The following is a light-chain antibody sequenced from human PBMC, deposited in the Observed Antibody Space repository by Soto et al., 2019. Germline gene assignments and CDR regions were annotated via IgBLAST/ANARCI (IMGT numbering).Light chain of an antibody. J-gene: IGKJ1*01. CDR3: QQYNGLPTWT. V-gene: IGKV1-5*03. CDR2: KAS. Sequence: DLQMTQSPSTLSASVGDRVTITCRASQNINIWLAWYQQKPGTAPKLLIYKASTLESGVPSRFSGNGSGTDFTLTISSLQPDDSATYYYQQYNGLPTWTFGQGTKVEMK. CDR1: QNINIW.